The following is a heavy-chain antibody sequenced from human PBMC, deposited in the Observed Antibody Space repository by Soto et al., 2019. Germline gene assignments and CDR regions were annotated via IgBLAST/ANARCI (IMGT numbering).Heavy chain of an antibody. CDR1: GFTFSTYS. CDR2: ITGSSSTI. Sequence: PGGSLRLSCAASGFTFSTYSVNWVRQAPGKGLEWVSYITGSSSTIYYADSVKGRFTVSRDNARNSLYLQMNSLRDEDTAVYYCAREDYYDSSGYYGYFYYWGQGTLVTVSS. V-gene: IGHV3-48*02. J-gene: IGHJ4*02. CDR3: AREDYYDSSGYYGYFYY. D-gene: IGHD3-22*01.